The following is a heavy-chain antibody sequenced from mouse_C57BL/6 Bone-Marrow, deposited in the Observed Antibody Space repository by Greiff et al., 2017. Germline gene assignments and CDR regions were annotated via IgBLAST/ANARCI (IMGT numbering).Heavy chain of an antibody. J-gene: IGHJ4*01. CDR1: GYTFTSYW. V-gene: IGHV1-52*01. D-gene: IGHD2-5*01. Sequence: VQLQQPGAELVRPGSSVKLSCKASGYTFTSYWMHWVKQRPIQGLEWIGNIDPSDSETPSNQKFKDKATLTVDKSSSTAYMQLSSLTSEDSAVYYGATSDYSKGYAMDYWGQGTSGTVSA. CDR2: IDPSDSET. CDR3: ATSDYSKGYAMDY.